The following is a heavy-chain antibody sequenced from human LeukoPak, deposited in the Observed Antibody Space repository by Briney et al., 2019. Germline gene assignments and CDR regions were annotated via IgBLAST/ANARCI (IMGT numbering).Heavy chain of an antibody. D-gene: IGHD3-10*01. CDR3: ARTVYGSGSYFDY. V-gene: IGHV3-11*03. Sequence: PGGSLRLSCAASGFTFSDYYMSWIRQAPGEGLEWVSYISSISSYTNYADSVKGRFTISRDNAKNSLSLQMNSLRAEDTAVYYCARTVYGSGSYFDYWGQGTLVTVSS. CDR2: ISSISSYT. CDR1: GFTFSDYY. J-gene: IGHJ4*02.